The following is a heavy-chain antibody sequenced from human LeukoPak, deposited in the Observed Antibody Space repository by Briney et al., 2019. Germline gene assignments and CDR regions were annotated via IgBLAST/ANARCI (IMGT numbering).Heavy chain of an antibody. CDR2: ISYDGSNK. J-gene: IGHJ4*02. V-gene: IGHV3-30*18. D-gene: IGHD3-9*01. CDR3: AKDPDILTGYFDY. Sequence: GRSLSLSRAASVLTFSSYGMHWVRPAPGKGLEWVAVISYDGSNKYYADSVRGRFTISRDNSKNTLYLQMNSLRAEETAVYYCAKDPDILTGYFDYWGQGTLVTVSS. CDR1: VLTFSSYG.